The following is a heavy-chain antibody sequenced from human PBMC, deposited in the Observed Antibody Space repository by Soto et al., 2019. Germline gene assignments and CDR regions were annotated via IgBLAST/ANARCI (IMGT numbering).Heavy chain of an antibody. CDR1: GYTFTDYY. CDR3: AREPDYGDYSSSTLDI. V-gene: IGHV1-69*13. J-gene: IGHJ3*02. CDR2: IIPIFGTA. D-gene: IGHD4-17*01. Sequence: SVKVSCKASGYTFTDYYMFWVLQAPGQGLEWMGGIIPIFGTANYAQKFQGRVTITADESTSTAYMELSSLRSEDTAVYYCAREPDYGDYSSSTLDIWGQGTMVTVSS.